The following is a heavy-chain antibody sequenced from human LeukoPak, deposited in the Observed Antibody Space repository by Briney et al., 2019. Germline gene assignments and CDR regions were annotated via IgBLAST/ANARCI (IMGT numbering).Heavy chain of an antibody. D-gene: IGHD5-18*01. V-gene: IGHV3-23*01. CDR2: ISGSGGST. Sequence: GGALRLSCAAPGFTFNSYVMSWVRQALGKGLEWVSNISGSGGSTYYADSVKGRCTISRDNSQNTLYLQMNSLRAEDTAVYYCAKDFGYSYGYEVFDIWGQGTMVTVSA. CDR3: AKDFGYSYGYEVFDI. J-gene: IGHJ3*02. CDR1: GFTFNSYV.